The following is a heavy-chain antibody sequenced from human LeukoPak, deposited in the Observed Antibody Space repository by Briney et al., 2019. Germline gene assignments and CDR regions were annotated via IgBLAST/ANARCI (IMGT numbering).Heavy chain of an antibody. CDR2: INHNGIT. V-gene: IGHV4-34*01. J-gene: IGHJ5*02. CDR3: GRGWRYSSGWYGP. CDR1: GGSCSGYY. Sequence: SETLSLTCAVYGGSCSGYYWSWIRQPPGKGLEWRGEINHNGITKYNPSLKCRATISVDKSNNQFSQKLSSVTGADTALYYCGRGWRYSSGWYGPWGQGTLVTVSS. D-gene: IGHD6-19*01.